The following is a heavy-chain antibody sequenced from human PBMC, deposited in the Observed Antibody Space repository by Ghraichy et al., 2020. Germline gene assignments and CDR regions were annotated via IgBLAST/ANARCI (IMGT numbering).Heavy chain of an antibody. J-gene: IGHJ6*02. CDR1: GFTFSSYA. CDR3: AKDEDGMDV. CDR2: ISGSGGST. Sequence: LSLTCAASGFTFSSYAMSWVRQAPGKGLEWVSAISGSGGSTYYADSVKGRFTISRDNSKNTLYLQMNSLRAEDTAVYYCAKDEDGMDVWGQGTTVTVSS. V-gene: IGHV3-23*01.